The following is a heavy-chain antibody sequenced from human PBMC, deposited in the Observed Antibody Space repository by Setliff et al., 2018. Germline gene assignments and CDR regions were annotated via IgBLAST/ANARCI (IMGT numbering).Heavy chain of an antibody. V-gene: IGHV4-59*01. CDR1: GGSFSNYY. CDR3: ARENGYCSGGACYFMFDY. CDR2: IYYSGST. J-gene: IGHJ4*02. D-gene: IGHD2-15*01. Sequence: SETLSLTCVVYGGSFSNYYWSWIRQPPGKGLEWIGYIYYSGSTYYNPSLKSRVTISVDTSKNQFSLKLSSVTAADTAMYYCARENGYCSGGACYFMFDYWGQGTLVTVSS.